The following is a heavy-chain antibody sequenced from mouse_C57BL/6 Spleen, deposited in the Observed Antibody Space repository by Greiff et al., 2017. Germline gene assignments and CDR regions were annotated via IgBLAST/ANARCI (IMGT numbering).Heavy chain of an antibody. Sequence: VQLQQSGPELVKPGASVKISCKASGYAFSSSWMNWVKQRPGKGLEWIGRIYPGDGDTNYTSKFKGKATLPADKSSSTAYMQLSSLTSEDSAVYFGARPQTAQDTSNYFDYWGQGTTVTVSS. CDR2: IYPGDGDT. V-gene: IGHV1-82*01. CDR1: GYAFSSSW. CDR3: ARPQTAQDTSNYFDY. J-gene: IGHJ2*01. D-gene: IGHD3-2*02.